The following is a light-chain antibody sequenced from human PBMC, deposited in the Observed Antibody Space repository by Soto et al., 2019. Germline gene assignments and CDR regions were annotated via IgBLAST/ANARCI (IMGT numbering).Light chain of an antibody. Sequence: DIQMTQSPSTLSASVGDRVTITCRASQSIGSWLAWYQQKPGTAPKLLIYKASSLESGVPSRFSGSGSGTEFTLTISSLQPDDFATYCCQEYNSYWAFGQGTKLEI. CDR1: QSIGSW. CDR3: QEYNSYWA. J-gene: IGKJ1*01. CDR2: KAS. V-gene: IGKV1-5*03.